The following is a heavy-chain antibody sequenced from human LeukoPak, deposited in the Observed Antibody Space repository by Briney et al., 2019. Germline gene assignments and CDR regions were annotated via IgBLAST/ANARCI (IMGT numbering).Heavy chain of an antibody. V-gene: IGHV3-23*01. D-gene: IGHD4-23*01. J-gene: IGHJ4*02. CDR3: ARRAGGYSHPYDY. CDR1: GFTFSSYG. Sequence: GGSLRLSCAASGFTFSSYGMSWVRQAPGKGLEWVSAISGSGGSTYYADSVKGRFTISRDNSKNTLYLQMNSLRAEDTAVYYWARRAGGYSHPYDYWGQGTLVTVSS. CDR2: ISGSGGST.